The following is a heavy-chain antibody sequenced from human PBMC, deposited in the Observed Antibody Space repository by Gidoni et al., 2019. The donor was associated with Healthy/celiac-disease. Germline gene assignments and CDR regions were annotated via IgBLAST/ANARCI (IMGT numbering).Heavy chain of an antibody. Sequence: QVQLVQSGAEVKKPGASVKVSCKASGYTFTGYYMHWVRQAPGQGLEWMGWINPNSGGTNYAQKFQGRVTMTRDTSISTAYMELSMLRSDDTAVYYCARDHYDFWSRIYYYYGMDVWGQGTTVTVSS. J-gene: IGHJ6*02. CDR1: GYTFTGYY. CDR2: INPNSGGT. V-gene: IGHV1-2*02. CDR3: ARDHYDFWSRIYYYYGMDV. D-gene: IGHD3-3*01.